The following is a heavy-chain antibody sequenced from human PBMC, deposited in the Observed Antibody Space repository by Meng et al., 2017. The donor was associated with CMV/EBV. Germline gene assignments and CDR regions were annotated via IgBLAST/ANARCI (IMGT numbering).Heavy chain of an antibody. J-gene: IGHJ4*02. CDR2: ISYDGSNK. Sequence: GGSLRLSCAASGFTFSSYAMHWVRQAPGKGLEWVAVISYDGSNKYYADSVEGRFTISRDNSKNTLYLQMNSLRAEDTAVYYCARDFLTGDYWGQGTLVTVSS. V-gene: IGHV3-30-3*01. CDR3: ARDFLTGDY. CDR1: GFTFSSYA. D-gene: IGHD7-27*01.